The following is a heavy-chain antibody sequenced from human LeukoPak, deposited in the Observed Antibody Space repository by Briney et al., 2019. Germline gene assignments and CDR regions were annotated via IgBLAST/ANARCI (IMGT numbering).Heavy chain of an antibody. CDR3: AKEAPGYSGGWNVQ. J-gene: IGHJ4*02. CDR1: GFTFSSYG. CDR2: ISYDGSNK. V-gene: IGHV3-30*18. D-gene: IGHD6-19*01. Sequence: GGSLRLSCAASGFTFSSYGMHWVRQAPGKGLEWVAVISYDGSNKYYADSVKGRFTISRDNSKNTLYLQMNSLRAEDTAAYYWAKEAPGYSGGWNVQGGRGPLVPVSS.